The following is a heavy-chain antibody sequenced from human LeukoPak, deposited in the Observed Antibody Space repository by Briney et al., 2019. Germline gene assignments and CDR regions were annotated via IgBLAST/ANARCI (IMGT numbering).Heavy chain of an antibody. J-gene: IGHJ4*02. D-gene: IGHD1-1*01. CDR2: ISSSGSTI. CDR3: ARDSSLERREYFDY. Sequence: GGSLRLSCAASGFSVSDYYMNWIRQSPGKGLEWISFISSSGSTIFYADSVKGRFTISRDNAKNSLYLQMNSLRAEDTALYYCARDSSLERREYFDYWGQGTLVTVSS. V-gene: IGHV3-11*01. CDR1: GFSVSDYY.